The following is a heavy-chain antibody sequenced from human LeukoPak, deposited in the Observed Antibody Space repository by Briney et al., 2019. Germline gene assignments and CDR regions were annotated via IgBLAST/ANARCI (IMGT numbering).Heavy chain of an antibody. D-gene: IGHD1-26*01. CDR1: GFTFSSYA. Sequence: PGGSLRLSCAASGFTFSSYAMYWVRQAPGKGLEWVSYISSSSNTIYYADSVKGRFTISRDNAKNSLYLQMNSLRAEDTAVYYCARGGSYLSAFDIWGQGTMVTVSS. V-gene: IGHV3-48*01. CDR3: ARGGSYLSAFDI. CDR2: ISSSSNTI. J-gene: IGHJ3*02.